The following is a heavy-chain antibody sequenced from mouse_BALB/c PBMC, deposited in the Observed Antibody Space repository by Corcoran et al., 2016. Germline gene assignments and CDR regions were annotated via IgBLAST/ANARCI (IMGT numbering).Heavy chain of an antibody. J-gene: IGHJ3*01. D-gene: IGHD2-3*01. V-gene: IGHV9-3-1*01. CDR3: ASLIYDGYYLAY. CDR1: GYTFTNYG. Sequence: QIQLVQSGPELKKSGETVKISCKASGYTFTNYGMNWVKQAPGKGLKWMGWINTYTGEPTYADDFKGRFAFSLETSASTAYLQINNLKNEDTATYFCASLIYDGYYLAYWGQGTLVTVSA. CDR2: INTYTGEP.